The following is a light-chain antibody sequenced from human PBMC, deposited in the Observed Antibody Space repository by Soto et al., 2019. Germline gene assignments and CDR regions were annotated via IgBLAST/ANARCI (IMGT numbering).Light chain of an antibody. CDR3: QQYNTYAHT. CDR1: QSVTSW. J-gene: IGKJ2*01. CDR2: DAS. V-gene: IGKV1-5*01. Sequence: DIQMTQSPSTLSASVGDRVTITCRASQSVTSWLAWYQQKPGRAPKLLIYDASSLQGGVPSRFSGSGSGTEFNLTISSLQPDDFAAYYCQQYNTYAHTFGQGTKLERK.